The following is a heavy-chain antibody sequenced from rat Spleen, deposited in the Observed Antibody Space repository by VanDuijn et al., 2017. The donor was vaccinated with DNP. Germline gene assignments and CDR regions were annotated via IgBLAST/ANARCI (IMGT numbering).Heavy chain of an antibody. CDR1: GFTFSAYY. V-gene: IGHV5-22*01. CDR2: IGSAAYAP. Sequence: EVQLVESGGGLVQPGRSLKLSCAASGFTFSAYYMAWVRQAPAKGLEWVASIGSAAYAPYYGDSVKGRFTISRDNAKSTLYLQMNSLRSEDMATYYCIRWNSGHLDYWGQGVMVTVSS. J-gene: IGHJ2*01. CDR3: IRWNSGHLDY. D-gene: IGHD4-3*01.